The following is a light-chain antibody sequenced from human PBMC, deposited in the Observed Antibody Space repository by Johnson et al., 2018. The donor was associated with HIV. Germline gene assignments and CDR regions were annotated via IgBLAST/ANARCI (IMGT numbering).Light chain of an antibody. CDR3: GTWDSSLSAVV. Sequence: QSVLTQPPSVSAAPGQKVTISCSGSSSNIGNNYVSWYQQLPGTAPKLLIYDNNKRPSGIPDRFSGSKSGTSATLGITGLQTGDEADYYCGTWDSSLSAVVFGTAPKVAVL. J-gene: IGLJ1*01. CDR2: DNN. V-gene: IGLV1-51*01. CDR1: SSNIGNNY.